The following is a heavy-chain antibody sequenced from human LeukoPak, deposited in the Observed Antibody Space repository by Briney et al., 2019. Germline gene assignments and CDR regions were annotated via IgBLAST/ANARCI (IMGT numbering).Heavy chain of an antibody. V-gene: IGHV3-11*01. J-gene: IGHJ4*02. CDR3: ARSRGYRSFDY. CDR2: ISTSGTTI. D-gene: IGHD3-16*02. CDR1: GFTFTDYY. Sequence: PGGSLRLSCAASGFTFTDYYMSWIRQTPGKGLEWLSYISTSGTTIYYADSVKSRFTISRGNAKNSLYLQMNNLRAEDTAVYYCARSRGYRSFDYWGQGTLVTVSS.